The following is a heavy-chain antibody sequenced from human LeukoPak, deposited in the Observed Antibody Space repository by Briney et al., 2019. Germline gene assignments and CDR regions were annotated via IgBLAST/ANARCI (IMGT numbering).Heavy chain of an antibody. Sequence: PSETLSLTCTVSGGSVSSYYWSWLRQPPGKGLEWIGYIYYSGSTNYNPSLKSRVSLSIDTSKNQFALKLSSVTAADTAVYYCARHGSGYYRFEYWGQGTLVTVSS. CDR2: IYYSGST. D-gene: IGHD3-3*01. J-gene: IGHJ4*02. V-gene: IGHV4-59*08. CDR1: GGSVSSYY. CDR3: ARHGSGYYRFEY.